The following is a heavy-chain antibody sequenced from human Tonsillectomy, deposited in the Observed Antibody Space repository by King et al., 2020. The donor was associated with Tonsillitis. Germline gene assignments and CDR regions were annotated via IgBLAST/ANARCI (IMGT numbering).Heavy chain of an antibody. D-gene: IGHD5-18*01. CDR2: ISGSGDST. CDR3: AKVSGNGYGPNYYMDV. J-gene: IGHJ6*03. V-gene: IGHV3-23*04. CDR1: GFTFTSYA. Sequence: VQLVESGGGLVQPGGSLRLSCAASGFTFTSYAMSWVRQAPGKGLEWVSAISGSGDSTYYADSVKGRFTISRDNSKNTLYLQMNSLRAEDTAVYYCAKVSGNGYGPNYYMDVWGKGTTVTVSS.